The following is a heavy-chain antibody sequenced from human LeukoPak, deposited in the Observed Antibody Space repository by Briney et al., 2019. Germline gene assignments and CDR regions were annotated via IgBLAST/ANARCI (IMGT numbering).Heavy chain of an antibody. J-gene: IGHJ4*02. CDR3: ARDVSHRHLDY. CDR2: IYVDGST. V-gene: IGHV3-66*01. CDR1: GLTVSSNY. Sequence: GGSLRLSCAASGLTVSSNYMSWVRQAPGKGLEWVSVIYVDGSTYYADSVKGRFTISRDNSKNTLYPQMNSLRADDTAVYYCARDVSHRHLDYWGQGTLVTVSS. D-gene: IGHD2/OR15-2a*01.